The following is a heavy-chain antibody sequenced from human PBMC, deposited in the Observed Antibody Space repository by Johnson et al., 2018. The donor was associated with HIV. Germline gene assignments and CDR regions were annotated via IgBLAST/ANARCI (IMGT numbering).Heavy chain of an antibody. V-gene: IGHV3-20*04. CDR3: ARQLGYYYDSSGYYRGAFDI. CDR1: GFTFDDYG. D-gene: IGHD3-22*01. J-gene: IGHJ3*02. Sequence: VQLVESGGGVVRPGGSLRLSCAASGFTFDDYGMSWVRQVPGKGLEWVSGINWNSGSIGYVDSVKGRFTISRDNAKNSLYLQMNSLRAEYTAVYFCARQLGYYYDSSGYYRGAFDIWGQGTMVTVSS. CDR2: INWNSGSI.